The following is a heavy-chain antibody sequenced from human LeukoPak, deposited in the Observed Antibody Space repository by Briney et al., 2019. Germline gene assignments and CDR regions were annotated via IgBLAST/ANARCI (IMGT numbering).Heavy chain of an antibody. CDR1: GFTFSSYS. J-gene: IGHJ3*02. V-gene: IGHV3-21*04. CDR3: ARDQVGATKGPFDI. CDR2: ISSSSSYI. Sequence: GGSLRLSCAASGFTFSSYSMNWVRQAPGKGLEWVSSISSSSSYIYYADSVKGRFTISRDNAKNSLYLQMNSLRAEDTAVYYCARDQVGATKGPFDIWGQGTMVTVSS. D-gene: IGHD1-26*01.